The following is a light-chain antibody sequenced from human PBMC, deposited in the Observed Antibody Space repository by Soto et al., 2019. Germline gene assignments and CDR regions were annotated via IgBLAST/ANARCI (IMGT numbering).Light chain of an antibody. CDR3: KQYNNWPWT. V-gene: IGKV3-15*01. J-gene: IGKJ1*01. Sequence: EVVMTQSPATLSVSPGGRATLSCRASQSISDTLPWYQQKPGQAPRLLIYGASARAHGFPARSSGSGSGTDFTLTISSLQSEDFAVYYCKQYNNWPWTFGQGTKVEIK. CDR2: GAS. CDR1: QSISDT.